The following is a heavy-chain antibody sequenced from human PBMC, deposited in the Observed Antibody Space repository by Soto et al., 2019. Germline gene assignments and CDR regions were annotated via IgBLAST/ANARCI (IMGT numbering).Heavy chain of an antibody. V-gene: IGHV3-23*01. Sequence: EVQVLESGGGLVQPGGSLRLSCTASGFTFSTYAMSWVRQAPGEGLKWVSSISAGGDTTYYADSAKGRFTISRDNSKNTLWLQMNSVRAEDTALFYCAKGRLAYSSSPFDYWGQGTLVTVSS. J-gene: IGHJ4*02. CDR1: GFTFSTYA. D-gene: IGHD6-6*01. CDR2: ISAGGDTT. CDR3: AKGRLAYSSSPFDY.